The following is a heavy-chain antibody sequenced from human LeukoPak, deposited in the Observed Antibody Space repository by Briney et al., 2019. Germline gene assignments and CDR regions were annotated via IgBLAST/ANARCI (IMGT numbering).Heavy chain of an antibody. D-gene: IGHD3-22*01. CDR3: AKGSSLIVVVVVYYFDY. J-gene: IGHJ4*02. CDR1: GGSFSGYY. CDR2: ISGSGGST. Sequence: ETLSLTCAVYGGSFSGYYWSWVRQAPGKGLEWVSAISGSGGSTYYADSVKGRFTISRDNSKNTLYLQMNSLRAEDTAVYYCAKGSSLIVVVVVYYFDYWGQGTLVTVSS. V-gene: IGHV3-23*01.